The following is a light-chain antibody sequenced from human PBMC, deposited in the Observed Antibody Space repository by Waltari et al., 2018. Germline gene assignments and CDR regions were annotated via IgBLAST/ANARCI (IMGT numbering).Light chain of an antibody. CDR3: QQYYNIPWT. V-gene: IGKV4-1*01. CDR2: WAS. Sequence: DIVMTQSTDSLAVSLGERATINCKSSQSVLYSSNNKNYLTWYQQKPGQPPKLLIYWASTRESGVPDRFSGSGSGTDFTLTISSLQAEDVAVYYCQQYYNIPWTFGQGTKVEIK. CDR1: QSVLYSSNNKNY. J-gene: IGKJ1*01.